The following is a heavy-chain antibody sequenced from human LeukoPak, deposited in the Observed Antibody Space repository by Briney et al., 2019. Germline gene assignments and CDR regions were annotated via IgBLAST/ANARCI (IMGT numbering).Heavy chain of an antibody. D-gene: IGHD6-19*01. Sequence: GGSLRLSCAASGFTFSDYNMNWVRQAPGKGLEWVSYITNGGSTIHHADSVKGRFTISRDNAKNSLYLQMNSLRAEDTAVYYCARVWYSSGWYYDYWGQGTLVTVSS. CDR3: ARVWYSSGWYYDY. J-gene: IGHJ4*02. CDR1: GFTFSDYN. CDR2: ITNGGSTI. V-gene: IGHV3-11*04.